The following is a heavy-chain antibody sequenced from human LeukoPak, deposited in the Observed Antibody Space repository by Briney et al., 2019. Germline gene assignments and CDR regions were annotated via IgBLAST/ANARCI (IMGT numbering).Heavy chain of an antibody. D-gene: IGHD7-27*01. V-gene: IGHV4/OR15-8*02. CDR2: VSHSENT. CDR3: ARATNWGLYYFDY. CDR1: GDSIVGDNW. J-gene: IGHJ4*02. Sequence: SGTLSLTCVVSGDSIVGDNWWTWVRQPPGEGLEWIGEVSHSENTYYNPSLKSRVTISVDKSKNQFSLKLTSVTAADTAVYYCARATNWGLYYFDYWGQGTLVTVSS.